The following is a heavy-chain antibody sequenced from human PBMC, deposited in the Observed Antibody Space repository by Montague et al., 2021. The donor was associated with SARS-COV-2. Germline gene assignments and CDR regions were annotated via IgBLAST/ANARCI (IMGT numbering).Heavy chain of an antibody. CDR3: ARLKRYFDSSGSPSAFDS. CDR2: IYYTGNT. V-gene: IGHV4-39*02. Sequence: SETLSLTCTVSGGSITNNIDYWAWIRQPPGKGLEWIGSIYYTGNTYYNPSLKSRVTISVVTSKNHFTLKLSSVTAAETAVYYCARLKRYFDSSGSPSAFDSWGKGTKVTVSS. J-gene: IGHJ3*01. CDR1: GGSITNNIDY. D-gene: IGHD3-22*01.